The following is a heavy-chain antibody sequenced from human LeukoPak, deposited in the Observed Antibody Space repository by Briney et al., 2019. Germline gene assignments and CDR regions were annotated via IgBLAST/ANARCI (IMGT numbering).Heavy chain of an antibody. Sequence: KPSETLSLTCTVSGDSISSYYWSWIRQPPGKGLEWIGYIYYSGSTNYNPSLKSRVTISVDTSKNQFSLKLSSVTAADTAVYYCARGSGWYESDYWGQGTLVTVSS. CDR3: ARGSGWYESDY. CDR1: GDSISSYY. CDR2: IYYSGST. V-gene: IGHV4-59*01. D-gene: IGHD6-19*01. J-gene: IGHJ4*02.